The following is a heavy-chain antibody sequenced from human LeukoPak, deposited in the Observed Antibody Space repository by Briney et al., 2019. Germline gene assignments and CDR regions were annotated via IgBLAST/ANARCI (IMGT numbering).Heavy chain of an antibody. CDR2: IYYSGST. CDR3: ARMGLWFGELSTYYYYGMDV. D-gene: IGHD3-10*01. V-gene: IGHV4-59*01. J-gene: IGHJ6*04. CDR1: GGSISSYY. Sequence: SEILSLTCTVSGGSISSYYWSWIRQPPGKGLEWIGYIYYSGSTNYNPSLKSRVTISVDTSKNQFSLKLSSVTAADTAVYYCARMGLWFGELSTYYYYGMDVWGKGTTVTVSS.